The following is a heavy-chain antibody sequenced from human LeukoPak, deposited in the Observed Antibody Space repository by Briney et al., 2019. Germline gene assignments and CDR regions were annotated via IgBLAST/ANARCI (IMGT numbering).Heavy chain of an antibody. Sequence: GGSLRLSCAASGFTFSSYGMHWVRQAPGKGLEWVAVISYDGSNKYYADSVKGRFTISRDNSKNTLYLQMNSLRAEDTAVYYCARPEAEGYYYGSGSSSQYYFDYWGQGTLVTVSS. CDR2: ISYDGSNK. CDR1: GFTFSSYG. J-gene: IGHJ4*02. V-gene: IGHV3-30*19. CDR3: ARPEAEGYYYGSGSSSQYYFDY. D-gene: IGHD3-10*01.